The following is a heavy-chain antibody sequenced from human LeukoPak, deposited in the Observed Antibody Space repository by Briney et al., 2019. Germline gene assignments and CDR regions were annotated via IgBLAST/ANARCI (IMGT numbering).Heavy chain of an antibody. Sequence: SETLSLTCTVSGGSFNSFFWSWVRQPPGKGLEWIGYIYTSGNTYYSPSLKSPVTISLDTSKNQLSLRLISVTAADTAVYYCARRGTWFDPWGQGTLVTVSS. J-gene: IGHJ5*02. CDR1: GGSFNSFF. CDR2: IYTSGNT. V-gene: IGHV4-4*09. CDR3: ARRGTWFDP. D-gene: IGHD3-10*01.